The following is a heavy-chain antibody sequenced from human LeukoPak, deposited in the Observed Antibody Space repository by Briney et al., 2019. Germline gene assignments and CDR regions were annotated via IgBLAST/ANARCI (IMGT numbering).Heavy chain of an antibody. Sequence: ASVKVSCKASGYTFTSYGISWVRQAPGQGLEWLGWINTYNGNTHYAQKLQGRVTMTTDTSTTTAYMELRSLRSDDTAVYYCARDYRTGFDYWGQGTLVTVSS. J-gene: IGHJ4*02. V-gene: IGHV1-18*01. CDR2: INTYNGNT. CDR1: GYTFTSYG. D-gene: IGHD7-27*01. CDR3: ARDYRTGFDY.